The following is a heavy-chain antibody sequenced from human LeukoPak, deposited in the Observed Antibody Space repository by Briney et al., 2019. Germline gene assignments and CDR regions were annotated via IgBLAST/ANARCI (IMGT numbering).Heavy chain of an antibody. V-gene: IGHV4-4*07. CDR2: IYSSGST. Sequence: PSETLSLTCTVSGGSISSYYWSWIRQPAGKGLEWIGRIYSSGSTNYNPSLKSRVTMSVDTPKNQFSLKLSSVTAADTAVYYCARESYGSESYYFLDYWGQGTLVTVSS. CDR1: GGSISSYY. D-gene: IGHD3-10*01. J-gene: IGHJ4*02. CDR3: ARESYGSESYYFLDY.